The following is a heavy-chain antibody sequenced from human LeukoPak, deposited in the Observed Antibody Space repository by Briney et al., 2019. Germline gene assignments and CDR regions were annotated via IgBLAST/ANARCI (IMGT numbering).Heavy chain of an antibody. CDR1: GYSFTSYW. Sequence: GESLEISCKGSGYSFTSYWIGWVRQMPGKGLEWMGIIYPGDSDTRYSPSFQGQVTISADKSISTAYLQWSSLKASDTATYYCARQGDYDSSGYPIDYWGQGTLVTVSS. CDR2: IYPGDSDT. CDR3: ARQGDYDSSGYPIDY. V-gene: IGHV5-51*01. D-gene: IGHD3-22*01. J-gene: IGHJ4*02.